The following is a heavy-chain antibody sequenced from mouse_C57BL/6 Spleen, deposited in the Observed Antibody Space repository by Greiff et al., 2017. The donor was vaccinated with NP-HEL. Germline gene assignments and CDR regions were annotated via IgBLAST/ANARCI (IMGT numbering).Heavy chain of an antibody. D-gene: IGHD1-1*01. CDR2: IYPGDGDT. Sequence: VKLQQSGPELVKPGASVKISCKASGYAFSSSWMNWVKQRPGKGLEWIGRIYPGDGDTNYNGKFKGKATLTADKSSSTAYMQLSSLTSEDSAVYFCARSPGYGSSHWYFDVWGTGTTVTVSS. CDR3: ARSPGYGSSHWYFDV. V-gene: IGHV1-82*01. J-gene: IGHJ1*03. CDR1: GYAFSSSW.